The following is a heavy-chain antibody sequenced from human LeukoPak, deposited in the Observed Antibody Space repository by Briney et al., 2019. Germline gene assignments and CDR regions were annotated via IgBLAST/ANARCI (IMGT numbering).Heavy chain of an antibody. Sequence: SETLSLTCTVSGGSISSYYWSWVRQPPGKGLEWIGFVYYTGSTNYSPSLKSRVTISVDTSKNQFSLKLSSVTAADTAVYYCASRVGVAKAFDYWGQGTLVTVSS. CDR1: GGSISSYY. CDR3: ASRVGVAKAFDY. CDR2: VYYTGST. J-gene: IGHJ4*02. V-gene: IGHV4-59*12. D-gene: IGHD5-12*01.